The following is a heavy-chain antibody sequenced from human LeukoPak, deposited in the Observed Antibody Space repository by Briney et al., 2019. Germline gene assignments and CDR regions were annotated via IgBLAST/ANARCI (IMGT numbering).Heavy chain of an antibody. CDR2: IYYSGNT. CDR3: AREAEQWLGSIRLYYYYYMDV. CDR1: GVSISSSNSY. J-gene: IGHJ6*03. V-gene: IGHV4-39*02. D-gene: IGHD6-19*01. Sequence: PSETLSLTCTVSGVSISSSNSYWGWIRQPPGKGLEWIGSIYYSGNTYYNASLKSQVSISIDTSKNRFSLKLTSVTAADTAVYYCAREAEQWLGSIRLYYYYYMDVWGKGTTVTISS.